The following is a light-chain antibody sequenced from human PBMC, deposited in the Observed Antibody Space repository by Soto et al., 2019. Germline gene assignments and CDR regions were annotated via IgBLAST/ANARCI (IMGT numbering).Light chain of an antibody. CDR3: QQYGSSPVT. V-gene: IGKV3-20*01. CDR1: QSVSNSY. J-gene: IGKJ3*01. Sequence: EIVLTQSPGTLSLSPGERAALSCRASQSVSNSYLAWYHHKPGQAPRLLTYGASSRATGIPDRFSGTGSGTDFTLTISRLEPEDFAVYYCQQYGSSPVTFGPGTKVEIK. CDR2: GAS.